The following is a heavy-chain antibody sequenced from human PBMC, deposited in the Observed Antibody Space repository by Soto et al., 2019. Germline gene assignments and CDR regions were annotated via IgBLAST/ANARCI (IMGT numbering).Heavy chain of an antibody. Sequence: GGSLRLSCAASGFTFSSYAMHWVRQAPGKGLEWVAVISYDGSNKYYADSVKGRFTISRDNSKNTLYLQMNSLRAEDTAVYYCARFIVVVVAATTNWGQGTLVTVSS. J-gene: IGHJ4*02. CDR2: ISYDGSNK. V-gene: IGHV3-30-3*01. CDR3: ARFIVVVVAATTN. CDR1: GFTFSSYA. D-gene: IGHD2-15*01.